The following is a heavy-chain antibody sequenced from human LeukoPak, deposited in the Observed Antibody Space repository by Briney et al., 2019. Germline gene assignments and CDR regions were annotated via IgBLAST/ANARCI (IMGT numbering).Heavy chain of an antibody. CDR2: ISDSGDAT. J-gene: IGHJ4*02. V-gene: IGHV3-23*01. CDR1: GFIFSYYG. D-gene: IGHD4-23*01. Sequence: PGGSLRLSCEVSGFIFSYYGMNWVRQAPGKGLEWVSAISDSGDATYYADSVKGRFTISRDNSKSTLYLQMNNLRAEDTALYYWAKERGHSKPFDYWGQGTLVTVSS. CDR3: AKERGHSKPFDY.